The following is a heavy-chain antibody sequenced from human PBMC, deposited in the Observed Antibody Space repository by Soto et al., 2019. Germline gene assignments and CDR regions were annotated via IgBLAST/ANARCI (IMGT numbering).Heavy chain of an antibody. V-gene: IGHV3-23*01. CDR2: ISGSGGST. CDR3: AKVGGERDWYWSFDL. D-gene: IGHD3-16*01. CDR1: GFTFSSYA. J-gene: IGHJ2*01. Sequence: EVQLLESGGGLVQPGGSLRLSCAASGFTFSSYAMSWVRQAPGKGLEWVSAISGSGGSTYYADSVKGRFTISRDISKNTTELKRSILRAEDTAVYYCAKVGGERDWYWSFDLWGRGTLVTFSS.